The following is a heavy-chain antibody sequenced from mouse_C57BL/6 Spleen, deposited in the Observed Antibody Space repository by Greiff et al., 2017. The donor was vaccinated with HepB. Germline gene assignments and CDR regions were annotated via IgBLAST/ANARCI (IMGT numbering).Heavy chain of an antibody. Sequence: VQLQQSGAELVKPGASVKISCKASGYAFSSYWMNWVKQRPGKGLEWIGQIYPGDGDTNYNGKFKGKATLTADKSSSTAYMQLSSLTSEDSAVYFCARRRVYDYDGYFDVWGTGTTVTVSS. D-gene: IGHD2-4*01. J-gene: IGHJ1*03. CDR1: GYAFSSYW. CDR2: IYPGDGDT. V-gene: IGHV1-80*01. CDR3: ARRRVYDYDGYFDV.